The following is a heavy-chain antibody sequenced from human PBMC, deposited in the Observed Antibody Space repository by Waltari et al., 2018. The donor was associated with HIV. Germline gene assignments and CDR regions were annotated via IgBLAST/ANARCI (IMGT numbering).Heavy chain of an antibody. CDR2: FYPGWST. Sequence: QVELQESGPGLVKPSETLSLTCSVSGDSISSYYWTWIRQPAGKGPEWIGRFYPGWSTNYNPSLKSRVTMSADTSNNHFSLMLSSVTAADTAVYYCAREETRWFGDLLAYHFGSWAQGSLVIVSS. V-gene: IGHV4-4*07. J-gene: IGHJ4*02. CDR1: GDSISSYY. D-gene: IGHD3-10*01. CDR3: AREETRWFGDLLAYHFGS.